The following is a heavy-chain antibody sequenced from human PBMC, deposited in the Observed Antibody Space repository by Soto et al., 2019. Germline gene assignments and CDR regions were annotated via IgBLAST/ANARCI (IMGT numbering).Heavy chain of an antibody. V-gene: IGHV4-59*02. CDR1: GGSVSVYY. CDR3: ARGVGSSPPRY. Sequence: PSETLSLTCTIPGGSVSVYYWGWIRQPPGQALEWIGYIYDSGSPYYNPSFRSRVIISADTSKNEISLKLTSATAADTAVYYCARGVGSSPPRYWGRGTLVTVSS. J-gene: IGHJ4*02. CDR2: IYDSGSP. D-gene: IGHD1-26*01.